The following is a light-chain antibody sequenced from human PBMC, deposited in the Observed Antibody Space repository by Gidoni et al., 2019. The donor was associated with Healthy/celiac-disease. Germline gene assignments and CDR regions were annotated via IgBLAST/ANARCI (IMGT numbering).Light chain of an antibody. J-gene: IGKJ4*01. CDR3: QQSYSTPPVT. Sequence: DIQMTQSPSSLSASVGDRVTITCRASQSISSYLNWYQQKPGKAPKLQIYAASSLQSGVPSRFSGSGSGTDFTLTISSLQPEDFATYYCQQSYSTPPVTFGGGTKVEIK. CDR2: AAS. CDR1: QSISSY. V-gene: IGKV1-39*01.